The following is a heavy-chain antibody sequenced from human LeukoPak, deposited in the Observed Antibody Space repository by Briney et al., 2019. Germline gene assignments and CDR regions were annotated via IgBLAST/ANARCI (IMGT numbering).Heavy chain of an antibody. Sequence: PSETLSHTCAVYGGSFSGYYWSWIRQPPGKGLEWIGEINHSGSTNYNPSLKSRVTISVDTSKNQFSLKLSSVTAADTAVYYCARGSDTANDYWGQGTLVTVSS. CDR1: GGSFSGYY. V-gene: IGHV4-34*01. D-gene: IGHD5-18*01. CDR2: INHSGST. CDR3: ARGSDTANDY. J-gene: IGHJ4*02.